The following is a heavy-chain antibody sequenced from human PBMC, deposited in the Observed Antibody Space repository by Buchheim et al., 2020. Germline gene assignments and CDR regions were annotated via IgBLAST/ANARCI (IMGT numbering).Heavy chain of an antibody. V-gene: IGHV4-59*01. D-gene: IGHD2-15*01. CDR2: IYYSGST. Sequence: QVQLQESGPGLVKPSETLSLTCTVSGGSISSYYWSWIRQPPGKGLEWIGYIYYSGSTNYNPSLKSRVTISVDTSKNQSSLKLSSVTAADTAVYYCARDGGRNCSGGSCYSFFDWFDPWGQGTL. CDR3: ARDGGRNCSGGSCYSFFDWFDP. CDR1: GGSISSYY. J-gene: IGHJ5*02.